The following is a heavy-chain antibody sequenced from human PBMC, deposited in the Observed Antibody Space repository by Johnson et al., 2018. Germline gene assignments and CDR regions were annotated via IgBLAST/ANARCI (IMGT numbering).Heavy chain of an antibody. J-gene: IGHJ1*01. CDR3: ATGRFLEWLPTNEYFHH. Sequence: QVQLQESGGGVVQPGRSXRLSCAASGFTFSSYGMHWVRQAPGKGLEWVAVISYDGSNKYYADSVKGRITISRDNSKNTLYLQMNSLRGEDTAVYYCATGRFLEWLPTNEYFHHWGQGTLVTVSS. CDR2: ISYDGSNK. CDR1: GFTFSSYG. D-gene: IGHD3-3*01. V-gene: IGHV3-30*03.